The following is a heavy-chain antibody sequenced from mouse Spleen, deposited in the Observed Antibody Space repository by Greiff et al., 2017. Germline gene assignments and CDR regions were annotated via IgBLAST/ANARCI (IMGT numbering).Heavy chain of an antibody. V-gene: IGHV1-76*01. CDR3: ARGPGDYIDY. CDR2: IYPGSGNT. J-gene: IGHJ2*01. CDR1: GYTFTSYD. Sequence: QVQLQQSGPELVKPGASVKLSCKASGYTFTSYDINWVKQRPGQGLEWIGWIYPGSGNTYYNEKFKGKATLTAEKSSSTAYMQLSSLTSEDSAVYFCARGPGDYIDYWGQGTTLTVSS.